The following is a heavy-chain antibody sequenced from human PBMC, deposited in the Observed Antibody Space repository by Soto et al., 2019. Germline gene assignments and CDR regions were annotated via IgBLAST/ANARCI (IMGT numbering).Heavy chain of an antibody. CDR1: GYSFTSYW. CDR3: ARPDYYDSSAPNAFDI. V-gene: IGHV5-51*01. Sequence: PGESLKISCXGSGYSFTSYWIGWVRQMPGKGLEWMGIIYPGDSDTRYSPSFQGQVTISADKSISTAYLQWSSLKASDTAMYYCARPDYYDSSAPNAFDIWGQGTMVTVSS. D-gene: IGHD3-22*01. J-gene: IGHJ3*02. CDR2: IYPGDSDT.